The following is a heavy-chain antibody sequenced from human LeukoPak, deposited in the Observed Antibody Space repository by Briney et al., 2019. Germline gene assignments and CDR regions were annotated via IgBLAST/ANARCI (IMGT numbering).Heavy chain of an antibody. J-gene: IGHJ3*02. CDR1: GGSISSYY. V-gene: IGHV4-59*01. D-gene: IGHD3-16*02. CDR2: IYYSGST. Sequence: SETLSLTCTVSGGSISSYYWSWIRQPPGKGLEWIGYIYYSGSTNYNPSLKSRVTISVDTSKNQFSLKLSSVTAADTAVYYCARVKDDYVWGSYRWDAFDIWGQGTMVTVSS. CDR3: ARVKDDYVWGSYRWDAFDI.